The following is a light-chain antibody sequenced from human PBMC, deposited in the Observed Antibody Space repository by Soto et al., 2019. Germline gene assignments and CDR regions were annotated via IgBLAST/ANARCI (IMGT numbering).Light chain of an antibody. J-gene: IGKJ1*01. CDR2: GAS. CDR3: QQYGSSGT. CDR1: QSVSSSY. Sequence: DIVLTQSPGTLSLSPGERATLSCRASQSVSSSYFAWYQQKPGQAPRLLIYGASNRATGIPDRFSGSGSGTDFTLTISRLEPEDFAVYYCQQYGSSGTFGQGTKVDIK. V-gene: IGKV3-20*01.